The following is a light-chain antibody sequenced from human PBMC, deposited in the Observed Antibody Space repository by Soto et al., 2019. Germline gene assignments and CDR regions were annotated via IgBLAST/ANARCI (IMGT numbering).Light chain of an antibody. CDR3: AAWDDSLTGLL. J-gene: IGLJ2*01. CDR1: SSNIGNNN. V-gene: IGLV1-47*01. CDR2: GSN. Sequence: QTVVTQPPSASGTPGQRVTISCSGSSSNIGNNNVYWYQQLPGTAPKLLIYGSNQRPSGVPDRFSGSKSGTSASLAISGLRSEDEADYYCAAWDDSLTGLLFGGGTKVTVL.